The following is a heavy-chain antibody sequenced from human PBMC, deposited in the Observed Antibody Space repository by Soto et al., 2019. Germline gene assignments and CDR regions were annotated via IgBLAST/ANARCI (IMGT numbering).Heavy chain of an antibody. J-gene: IGHJ4*02. CDR2: IYHSGST. CDR3: ARGYNEFDY. V-gene: IGHV4-4*02. Sequence: SETLSLNCAVSGGSISSSNWWSWVRQPPGKGLEWIVEIYHSGSTTYNPSLRGRVTISVDKSKNQFYPKVSSVTAADSAVYQCARGYNEFDYWGQGTLVTVSS. D-gene: IGHD1-1*01. CDR1: GGSISSSNW.